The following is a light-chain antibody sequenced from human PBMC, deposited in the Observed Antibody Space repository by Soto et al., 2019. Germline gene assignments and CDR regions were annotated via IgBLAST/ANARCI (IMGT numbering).Light chain of an antibody. Sequence: DIQMTQSPSTLSASVGDRVTITCRASQSIGSWLAWYQQKPGKAPKLLIYKAYSLESGVPSRFSGSGSGTEFALIISSLQPDDFATYYGQQYKSLRTFVKGNKVEIK. J-gene: IGKJ1*01. CDR1: QSIGSW. CDR3: QQYKSLRT. V-gene: IGKV1-5*03. CDR2: KAY.